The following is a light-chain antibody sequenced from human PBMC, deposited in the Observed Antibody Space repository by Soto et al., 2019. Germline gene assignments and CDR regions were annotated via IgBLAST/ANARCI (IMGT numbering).Light chain of an antibody. V-gene: IGLV7-46*01. Sequence: QAVVTLEPSLTVSPGGTVTLTCGSSTGAVTNGHYPYWFQQKPGQAPRTLIYDTTNRHSWTPARFSGSLLGGKAALTLSGAQPEDEAEYYCLLSYNGPYVFGTGTKVTVL. CDR2: DTT. CDR3: LLSYNGPYV. J-gene: IGLJ1*01. CDR1: TGAVTNGHY.